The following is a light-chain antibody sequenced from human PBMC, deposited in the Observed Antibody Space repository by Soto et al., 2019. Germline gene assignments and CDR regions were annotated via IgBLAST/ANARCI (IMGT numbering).Light chain of an antibody. J-gene: IGKJ2*01. CDR3: QQSYSTPRT. CDR2: AAS. CDR1: QSISSY. V-gene: IGKV1-39*01. Sequence: DIQMTQSPSSLSASVGDRVTITCRASQSISSYLNGYQQKPGKAPKLLIYAASSLQSGVPSRFSGSGSGKDCTLTIIRLQPEDFATYYCQQSYSTPRTFGQGTKLEIK.